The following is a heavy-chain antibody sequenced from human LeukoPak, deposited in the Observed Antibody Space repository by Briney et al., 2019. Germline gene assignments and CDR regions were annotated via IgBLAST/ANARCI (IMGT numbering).Heavy chain of an antibody. J-gene: IGHJ5*02. D-gene: IGHD1-26*01. V-gene: IGHV3-11*06. CDR3: ERDAASGNNWFDP. Sequence: GGSLRLSCAASIFTFSDYYVNWVRQAPGKRLECVSYIIPSSSSTYYADSVKRRFTISRDNARNSLYLQMNTLSTEATALYYCERDAASGNNWFDPWGQGTLVTVSS. CDR2: IIPSSSST. CDR1: IFTFSDYY.